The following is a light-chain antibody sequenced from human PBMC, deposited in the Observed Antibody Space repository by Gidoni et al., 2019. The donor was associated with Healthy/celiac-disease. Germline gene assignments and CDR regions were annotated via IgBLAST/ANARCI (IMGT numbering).Light chain of an antibody. V-gene: IGKV3-11*01. CDR3: QQRSNWPPRGT. CDR2: DAS. J-gene: IGKJ4*01. CDR1: QSVSSS. Sequence: EIVLTQSPATLSLSPGERATLSCSARQSVSSSLAWYQQKPGQAPRLLIYDASNRATGIPARFSGSGSGTDFTLTISSLEPEDFAVYYCQQRSNWPPRGTFGGGTKVEIK.